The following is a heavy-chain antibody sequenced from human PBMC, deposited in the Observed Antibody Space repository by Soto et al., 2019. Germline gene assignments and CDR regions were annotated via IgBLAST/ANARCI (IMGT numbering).Heavy chain of an antibody. CDR1: GGTFSSYA. CDR2: IIPIFGTA. CDR3: ARDTYSSGWYKWRLGSFDT. Sequence: QVQLVQSGAEVKKPGSSVKVSCKASGGTFSSYAISWVRQAPGQGLEWMGGIIPIFGTANYAQKFQGRVTITADESTSTAYMELSMLRSEDTVVDYCARDTYSSGWYKWRLGSFDTWGQGTLVTVSS. J-gene: IGHJ5*02. V-gene: IGHV1-69*01. D-gene: IGHD6-19*01.